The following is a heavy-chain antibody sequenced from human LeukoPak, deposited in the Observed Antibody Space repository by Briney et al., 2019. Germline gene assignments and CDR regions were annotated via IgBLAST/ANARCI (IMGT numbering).Heavy chain of an antibody. Sequence: WGSLRLSCSAWGFTFNRFAIHGLRPARGQALVFVSGISSNGGSTYYADSMKGRFTNSGDNSKNTLYLQMSSLRAEDTAVYYCVKGSVYSRDYLDYWGQGTLVTVSS. CDR2: ISSNGGST. CDR3: VKGSVYSRDYLDY. D-gene: IGHD2-15*01. V-gene: IGHV3-64D*06. CDR1: GFTFNRFA. J-gene: IGHJ4*02.